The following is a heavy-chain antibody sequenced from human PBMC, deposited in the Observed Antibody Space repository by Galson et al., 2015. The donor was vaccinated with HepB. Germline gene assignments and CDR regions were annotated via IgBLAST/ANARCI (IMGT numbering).Heavy chain of an antibody. D-gene: IGHD5-24*01. CDR2: VVPIFGTS. Sequence: SVKVSCKASGGTFNTYAISWVRQAPGQGLEWMGGVVPIFGTSKSAQKFQDRVTITADTSTNTVYMELSSLRFEDTAVYYCAREGAYIPPYMTTITTYFFDYWGQGTLVTVSS. CDR3: AREGAYIPPYMTTITTYFFDY. V-gene: IGHV1-69*06. J-gene: IGHJ4*02. CDR1: GGTFNTYA.